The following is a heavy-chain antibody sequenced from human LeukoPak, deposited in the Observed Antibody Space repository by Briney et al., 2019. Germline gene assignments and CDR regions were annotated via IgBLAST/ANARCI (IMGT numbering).Heavy chain of an antibody. CDR2: IGYDGTNK. CDR3: ARTASRGPQSAESFHH. Sequence: GGSLRLSCAASGFTFSSYGMHWVRQAPGKGLEWVAVIGYDGTNKYYADSVKGRFTISRDNSKNTLYLQMNSLRAEDTAVYYCARTASRGPQSAESFHHWGQGTLVTVSS. V-gene: IGHV3-33*01. J-gene: IGHJ1*01. CDR1: GFTFSSYG.